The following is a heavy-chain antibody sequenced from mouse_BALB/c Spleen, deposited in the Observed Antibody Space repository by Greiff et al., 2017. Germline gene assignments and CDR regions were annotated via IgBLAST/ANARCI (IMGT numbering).Heavy chain of an antibody. V-gene: IGHV1S81*02. CDR1: GYTFTSYY. J-gene: IGHJ1*01. CDR3: TRYFYYYGSSWYFDV. D-gene: IGHD1-1*01. Sequence: QVQLQQPGAELVKPGASVKLSCKASGYTFTSYYMYWVKQRPGQGLEWIGGINPSNGGTNFNEKFKSKATLTVDKSSSTAYMQLSSLTSEDSAVYYCTRYFYYYGSSWYFDVWGAGTTGTVSS. CDR2: INPSNGGT.